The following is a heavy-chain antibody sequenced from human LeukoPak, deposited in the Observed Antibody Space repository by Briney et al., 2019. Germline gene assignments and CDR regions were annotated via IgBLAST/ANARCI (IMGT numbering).Heavy chain of an antibody. CDR3: ARDAHNGYEFHDWFDP. D-gene: IGHD5-12*01. CDR2: IDPNSGGT. Sequence: ASVKVSCKASGYTFTDYYIHWVRQAPGQGLEWMGWIDPNSGGTKYAQKFQGRVTMTTDTSISTAYMEMSRLTSDDTAVYYCARDAHNGYEFHDWFDPWGQGALVTVSS. J-gene: IGHJ5*02. V-gene: IGHV1-2*02. CDR1: GYTFTDYY.